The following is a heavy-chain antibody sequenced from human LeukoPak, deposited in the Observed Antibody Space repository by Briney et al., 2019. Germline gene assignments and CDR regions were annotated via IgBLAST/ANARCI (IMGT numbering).Heavy chain of an antibody. D-gene: IGHD6-19*01. CDR3: ASGVDSSGWYDAFDI. J-gene: IGHJ3*02. V-gene: IGHV3-7*01. CDR1: GFTFSSYW. CDR2: IKQDGSEK. Sequence: GRSLRLSCAASGFTFSSYWMSWVREAPGKGVEGVANIKQDGSEKYYVDSVKGRFTIPRDNAKNSLYLQMNSLRAEDTAVYYCASGVDSSGWYDAFDIWGQGTMVTVSS.